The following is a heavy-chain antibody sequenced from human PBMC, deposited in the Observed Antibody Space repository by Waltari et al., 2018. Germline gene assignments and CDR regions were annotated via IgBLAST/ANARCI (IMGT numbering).Heavy chain of an antibody. CDR1: AFTFTSYW. Sequence: EVQLVESGGGLVQPGGSLRLSCAASAFTFTSYWMSWVRQAPGKGLEWVANIKQDGSMKEYMDSVKGRFTISRDNAKNSLYLQMNSLRVDDTAVYHCAREGVGGFDVWGQGTMVSVSS. D-gene: IGHD2-8*01. CDR2: IKQDGSMK. CDR3: AREGVGGFDV. J-gene: IGHJ3*01. V-gene: IGHV3-7*01.